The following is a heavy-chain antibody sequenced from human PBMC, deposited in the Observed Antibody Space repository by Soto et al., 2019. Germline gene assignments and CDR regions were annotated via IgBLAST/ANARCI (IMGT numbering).Heavy chain of an antibody. CDR3: ARVIPYGSGSYDPYYWYFDL. Sequence: QVQLVQSGAEVKKPGASVKVSCRASGYTFTSYGISWVRQAPGQGLEWMGWISAYNGNTNYAQKLQGRVTMTTDTSKSTAYMELRSLRSDDTAVYDCARVIPYGSGSYDPYYWYFDLWGRGTLVTVSS. V-gene: IGHV1-18*01. J-gene: IGHJ2*01. CDR1: GYTFTSYG. CDR2: ISAYNGNT. D-gene: IGHD3-10*01.